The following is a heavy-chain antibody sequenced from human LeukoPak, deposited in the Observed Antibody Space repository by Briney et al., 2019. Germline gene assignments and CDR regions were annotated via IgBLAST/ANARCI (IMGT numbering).Heavy chain of an antibody. CDR3: VKTQTHFGDYRRDY. Sequence: GGSLRLSCAASGFTFSSYAMSWVRQAPGKGLEWVSTFSGSGGSTHYADSVKGRFTISRDNSKNTLYMQMSTLRAEDTAVYYCVKTQTHFGDYRRDYWGQGTLVTVSS. D-gene: IGHD4-17*01. CDR2: FSGSGGST. J-gene: IGHJ4*02. V-gene: IGHV3-23*01. CDR1: GFTFSSYA.